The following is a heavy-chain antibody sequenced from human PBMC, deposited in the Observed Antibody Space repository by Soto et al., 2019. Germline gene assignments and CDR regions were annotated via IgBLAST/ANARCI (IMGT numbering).Heavy chain of an antibody. Sequence: QVQLVQSGAEVKKPGASVKVSCKASGYTFTGYFIHWVRQAPGHGLEWMGWINPRSGDTNYAQNFQGRVTMTRDTSINTAYMELSTLRSDDTAVYYCAKGWEVIMGAHYWGQGTLITVSS. J-gene: IGHJ4*02. CDR1: GYTFTGYF. CDR3: AKGWEVIMGAHY. CDR2: INPRSGDT. D-gene: IGHD1-26*01. V-gene: IGHV1-2*02.